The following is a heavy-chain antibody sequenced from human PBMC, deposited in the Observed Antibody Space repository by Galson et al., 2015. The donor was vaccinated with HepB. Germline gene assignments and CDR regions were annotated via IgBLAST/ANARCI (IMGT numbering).Heavy chain of an antibody. CDR1: GYTFTGYY. V-gene: IGHV1-2*02. J-gene: IGHJ6*02. D-gene: IGHD3-9*01. CDR3: AKDGARGDFDWLTYYYSGLDV. CDR2: INPNSGGT. Sequence: SVKVSCKASGYTFTGYYMHWVRQAPGQGLEWMGWINPNSGGTNYAQKFKGRVTMTRDTSIRTAYMELSRLRSDDTAVYYCAKDGARGDFDWLTYYYSGLDVWGQGSPVTGSS.